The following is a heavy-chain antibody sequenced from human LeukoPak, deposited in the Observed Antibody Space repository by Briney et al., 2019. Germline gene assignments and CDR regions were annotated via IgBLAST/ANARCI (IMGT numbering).Heavy chain of an antibody. CDR2: INHSGST. D-gene: IGHD5-12*01. J-gene: IGHJ4*02. V-gene: IGHV4-34*01. Sequence: SETLSLTCAVYDGSFSGYYWSWIRQPPGKGLEWIGEINHSGSTNYNPSLKSRVTISVDTSKNQFSLKLSSVTAADTAVYYCARGNSGYDFPPRYFDYWGQGTLVTVSS. CDR1: DGSFSGYY. CDR3: ARGNSGYDFPPRYFDY.